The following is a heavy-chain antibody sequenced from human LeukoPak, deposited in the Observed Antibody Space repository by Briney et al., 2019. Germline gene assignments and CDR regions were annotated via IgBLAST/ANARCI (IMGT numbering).Heavy chain of an antibody. J-gene: IGHJ6*03. CDR1: GYTFTSYD. V-gene: IGHV1-8*03. CDR2: MNPNSGNT. CDR3: ARAGRQLVLYYYYYYYMDV. Sequence: ASVKVSCKASGYTFTSYDINWVRQATGQGLEWMGWMNPNSGNTGYAQKFQGRVTITRNTSISTAYMELSSLRSEDTAVYYCARAGRQLVLYYYYYYYMDVWGKGTTVTISS. D-gene: IGHD6-13*01.